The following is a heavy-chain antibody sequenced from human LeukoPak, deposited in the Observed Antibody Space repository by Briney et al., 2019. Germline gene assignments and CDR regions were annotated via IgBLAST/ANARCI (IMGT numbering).Heavy chain of an antibody. Sequence: GGSLRLSCAASGFTFSSYWMSWVRQAPGEGLEWVANIKQDGSEKYYVDSVKGRFTISRDNAKNSLYLQMNSLRAEDTAVYYCAREGRIAALDYWGQGTLVTVSS. D-gene: IGHD6-13*01. CDR2: IKQDGSEK. V-gene: IGHV3-7*01. J-gene: IGHJ4*02. CDR3: AREGRIAALDY. CDR1: GFTFSSYW.